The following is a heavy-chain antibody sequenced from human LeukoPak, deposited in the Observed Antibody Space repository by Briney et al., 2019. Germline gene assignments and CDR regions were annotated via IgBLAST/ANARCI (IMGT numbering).Heavy chain of an antibody. D-gene: IGHD6-13*01. CDR3: ARSLPYGTTWYGRSDF. J-gene: IGHJ4*02. CDR2: IRQDGDTK. CDR1: GFTFSSHW. V-gene: IGHV3-7*03. Sequence: SGGSLRLSCAASGFTFSSHWMSWVRQAPGKGLEWVANIRQDGDTKYYVDSVKGRFTISRDNAMNSLYLQMNSLRAEDTAIYYCARSLPYGTTWYGRSDFWGQGTLVTVSS.